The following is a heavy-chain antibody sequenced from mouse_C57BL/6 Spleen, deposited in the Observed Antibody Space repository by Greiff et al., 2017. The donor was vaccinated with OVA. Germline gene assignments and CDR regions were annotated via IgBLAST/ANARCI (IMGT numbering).Heavy chain of an antibody. CDR2: IDPNSGGT. Sequence: QVQLQQPGAELVKPGASVKLSCKASGYTFTSYWMHWVKQRPGRGLEWIGRIDPNSGGTKYNEKFKSKATLTVDKPSSTAYMQLSSLTSEDSAVYYCARLADYEYDEGDYYAMDYWGQGTSVTVSS. J-gene: IGHJ4*01. CDR3: ARLADYEYDEGDYYAMDY. CDR1: GYTFTSYW. D-gene: IGHD2-4*01. V-gene: IGHV1-72*01.